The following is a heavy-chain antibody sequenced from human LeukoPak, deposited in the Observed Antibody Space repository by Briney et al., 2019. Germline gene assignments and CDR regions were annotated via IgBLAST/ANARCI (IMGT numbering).Heavy chain of an antibody. CDR3: ARGPHVWGSYRGMYFDY. Sequence: SETLSLTCSVSGDAIGSSSSYWGWIRQPPGKGLEWIGSIYYSGKVYYNSSLKSRVTISVDTSKNQFSLRLSSLTAADTAVYYCARGPHVWGSYRGMYFDYWGQGALVTVSS. J-gene: IGHJ4*02. CDR1: GDAIGSSSSY. D-gene: IGHD3-16*02. V-gene: IGHV4-39*07. CDR2: IYYSGKV.